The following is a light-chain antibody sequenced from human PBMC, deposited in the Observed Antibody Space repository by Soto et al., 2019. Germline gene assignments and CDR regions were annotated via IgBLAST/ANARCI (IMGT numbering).Light chain of an antibody. CDR3: QQYYDWPWT. CDR1: QSVGSN. Sequence: EKVMTQSPGSLSVSPGERAALSCRASQSVGSNLAWYQRKPGQAPRLLIYGASTRATGIPSRFSGSGYGTEFTLTISSRQSEDFAVYYCQQYYDWPWTFGQGTTVEIK. V-gene: IGKV3-15*01. CDR2: GAS. J-gene: IGKJ1*01.